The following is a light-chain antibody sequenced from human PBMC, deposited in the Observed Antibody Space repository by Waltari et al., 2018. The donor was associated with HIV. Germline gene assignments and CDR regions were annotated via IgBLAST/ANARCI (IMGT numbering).Light chain of an antibody. V-gene: IGKV1-39*01. CDR3: QQSFAPPRT. J-gene: IGKJ1*01. Sequence: SQVTHSPSSLSASVGGRVTITCRTSQSISTYLNWYQQRPGKAPKLLIYGTSTWQSGVPARFSGSGSGTDFTLTISTLQPEDFATYYCQQSFAPPRTFSHGTKVEV. CDR1: QSISTY. CDR2: GTS.